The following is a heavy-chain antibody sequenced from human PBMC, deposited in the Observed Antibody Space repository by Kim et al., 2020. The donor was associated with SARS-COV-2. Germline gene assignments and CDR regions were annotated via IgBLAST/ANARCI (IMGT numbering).Heavy chain of an antibody. D-gene: IGHD3-16*01. J-gene: IGHJ4*01. Sequence: GGSLRLSCAASGFTFHDYGLHWVRQTPGKGLEWVSGISWNSGTIGYADSVKGRFTISRDNAKNSLYLQMNSLRAEDTALYYCAKHIISRGTTFDAYFD. CDR1: GFTFHDYG. CDR3: AKHIISRGTTFDAYFD. V-gene: IGHV3-9*01. CDR2: ISWNSGTI.